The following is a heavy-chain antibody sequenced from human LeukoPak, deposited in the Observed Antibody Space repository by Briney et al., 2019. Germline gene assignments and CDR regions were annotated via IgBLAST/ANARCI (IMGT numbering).Heavy chain of an antibody. CDR3: ARVSGDSSGWRGYYYYYGMDV. J-gene: IGHJ6*02. V-gene: IGHV3-7*01. CDR2: IKQDGSEK. CDR1: GFTFSSYW. D-gene: IGHD6-19*01. Sequence: GGSLRLSCAASGFTFSSYWMSWVRQAPGKGLEWVANIKQDGSEKYYVDSVKGRFTISRDNAKNSLYLQMNSLRAEDTAVYYCARVSGDSSGWRGYYYYYGMDVWGQGTTVTVSS.